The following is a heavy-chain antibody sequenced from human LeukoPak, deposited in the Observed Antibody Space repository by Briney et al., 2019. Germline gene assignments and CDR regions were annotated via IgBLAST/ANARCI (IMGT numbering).Heavy chain of an antibody. Sequence: SETLSLTCTVSVGPISSGSYYWSWIRQPAGKGLEWIGRIYTSGSINYNPSLKSQVTISVDTSKNQFSLKLSSVTAADTAVYYCASGYGGIAAAGHLLDDYWGQGTLVTVSS. V-gene: IGHV4-61*02. J-gene: IGHJ4*02. CDR3: ASGYGGIAAAGHLLDDY. CDR2: IYTSGSI. D-gene: IGHD6-13*01. CDR1: VGPISSGSYY.